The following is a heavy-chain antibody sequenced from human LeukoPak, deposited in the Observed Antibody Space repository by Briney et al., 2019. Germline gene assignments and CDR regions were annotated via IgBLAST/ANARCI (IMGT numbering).Heavy chain of an antibody. CDR1: GFTFSSYE. V-gene: IGHV3-48*01. J-gene: IGHJ3*01. D-gene: IGHD6-19*01. CDR3: ARGKGSGWYSGAFDF. Sequence: GGSLRLSCAASGFTFSSYEMNWVRQAPGKGLEWVSYISSSSSTIYYADSVKGRFTISRDNAKNSLYLQMNSLRAEDTAVYYCARGKGSGWYSGAFDFWGQGTVVSVSS. CDR2: ISSSSSTI.